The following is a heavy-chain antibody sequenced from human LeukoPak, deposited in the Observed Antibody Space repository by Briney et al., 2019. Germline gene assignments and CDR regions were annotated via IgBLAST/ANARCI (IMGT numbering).Heavy chain of an antibody. CDR3: GTGIAAHFFDY. D-gene: IGHD6-6*01. CDR2: VKKGGSEK. CDR1: GFTFNTHR. Sequence: PGGSLRLSCAASGFTFNTHRMIWVRQAPGKGLEWVANVKKGGSEKYYVPAVRCRFTISRDNADNSLYLQMHSLSAEDTAVYYCGTGIAAHFFDYWGQGTLVTVSS. V-gene: IGHV3-7*01. J-gene: IGHJ4*02.